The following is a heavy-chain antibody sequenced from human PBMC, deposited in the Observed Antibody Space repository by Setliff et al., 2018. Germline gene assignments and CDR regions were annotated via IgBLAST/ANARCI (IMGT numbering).Heavy chain of an antibody. CDR2: MYSGGST. V-gene: IGHV3-66*02. CDR1: GFTVSSSY. Sequence: PGGSLRLSSAASGFTVSSSYMSWVRQAPGKGLEWVSVMYSGGSTYYADSVKGRFTFSRDNSKNTLYLQMNSLRAEDTAVYYCARDEGDYADYWGQGLLVTVSS. J-gene: IGHJ4*02. D-gene: IGHD4-17*01. CDR3: ARDEGDYADY.